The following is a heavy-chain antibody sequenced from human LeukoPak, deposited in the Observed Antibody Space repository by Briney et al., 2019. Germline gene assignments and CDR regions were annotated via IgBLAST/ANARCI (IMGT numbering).Heavy chain of an antibody. CDR1: GGSISSGGYY. CDR3: ANYCSSTSCRPGDAFDI. CDR2: IYYSGST. Sequence: SETLSLTCTVSGGSISSGGYYWSWIRQHPGKGLEWIGYIYYSGSTYYNPSLKSRVTISVDTSKNQFSLKLSSVTAADTAVYYCANYCSSTSCRPGDAFDIWGQGTMVIVSS. J-gene: IGHJ3*02. V-gene: IGHV4-31*03. D-gene: IGHD2-2*01.